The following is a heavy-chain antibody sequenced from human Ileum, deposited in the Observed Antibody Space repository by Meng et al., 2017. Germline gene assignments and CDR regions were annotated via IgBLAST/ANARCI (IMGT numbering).Heavy chain of an antibody. V-gene: IGHV4-34*01. Sequence: HLQHWGVGLLEPTDTPFLTFGGSGYSISSGYYWSWLRQPPCKGLEWIGEINHSGHTNYNPSLKSRVTIAVDESKNHFSLKLSSATAADTAVYYCARQYSSYWGFDYWGQGTLVTVSS. J-gene: IGHJ4*02. D-gene: IGHD6-6*01. CDR2: INHSGHT. CDR1: GYSISSGYY. CDR3: ARQYSSYWGFDY.